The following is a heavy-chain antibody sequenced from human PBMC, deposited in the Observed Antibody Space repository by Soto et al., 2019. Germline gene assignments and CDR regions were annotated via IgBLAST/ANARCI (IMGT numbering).Heavy chain of an antibody. Sequence: SETLSLTCAVYGGSFSGYYWSWIRQPPGKGLEWIGEINHSGSTNYNPSLKSRVTISVDTSKNQFSLKLSSVTAADTAVYYCAREGGDIVVVVAALDAFDIWGQGTMVTVSS. D-gene: IGHD2-15*01. CDR2: INHSGST. CDR1: GGSFSGYY. V-gene: IGHV4-34*01. J-gene: IGHJ3*02. CDR3: AREGGDIVVVVAALDAFDI.